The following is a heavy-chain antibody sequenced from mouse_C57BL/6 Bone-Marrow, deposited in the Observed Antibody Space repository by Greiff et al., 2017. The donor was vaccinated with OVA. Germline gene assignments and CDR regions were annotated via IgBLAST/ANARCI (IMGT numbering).Heavy chain of an antibody. J-gene: IGHJ2*01. Sequence: VKLQQPGAELVRPGTSVKLSCKASGYTFTSYWMHWVKQRPGQGLEWIGVIDPSDSYTNYNQKFKGKATLTVDTSSSTAYMQLSSLTSEDSAVYYCARGNYSNYGYFDYWGQGTTLTVSS. CDR3: ARGNYSNYGYFDY. D-gene: IGHD2-5*01. CDR2: IDPSDSYT. V-gene: IGHV1-59*01. CDR1: GYTFTSYW.